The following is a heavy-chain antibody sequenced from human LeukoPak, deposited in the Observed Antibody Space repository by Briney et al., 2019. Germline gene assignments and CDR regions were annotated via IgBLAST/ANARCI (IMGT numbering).Heavy chain of an antibody. CDR2: IYTSGST. Sequence: SETLSLTCPLSGRSISSGSYYWSWIRQPAGKGLEWIGRIYTSGSTNYNPSLKSRVTISVDTSKNQFSLKHSSVTAADTAVYYCARSITIFGVVTDYFDYWGQRTLVTVSS. D-gene: IGHD3-3*01. CDR1: GRSISSGSYY. V-gene: IGHV4-61*02. J-gene: IGHJ4*02. CDR3: ARSITIFGVVTDYFDY.